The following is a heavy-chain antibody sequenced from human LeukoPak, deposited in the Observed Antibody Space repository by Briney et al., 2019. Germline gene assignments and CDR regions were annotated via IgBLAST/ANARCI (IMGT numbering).Heavy chain of an antibody. J-gene: IGHJ4*02. Sequence: GGSLRLSCAASGFTFSSYGMHWVRQAPVKGLEWVAVIWYDGSNKYYADSVKGRFTISRDNSKNTLYLQMNSLRAEDTAVYYCARESRPHAPGIAAPFDYWGQGTLVTVSS. CDR1: GFTFSSYG. CDR3: ARESRPHAPGIAAPFDY. V-gene: IGHV3-33*01. CDR2: IWYDGSNK. D-gene: IGHD6-13*01.